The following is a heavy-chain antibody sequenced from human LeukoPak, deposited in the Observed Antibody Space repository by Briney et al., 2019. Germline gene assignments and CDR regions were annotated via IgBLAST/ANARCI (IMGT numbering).Heavy chain of an antibody. Sequence: PGGSLKLSCAASGCTFSSFEMNWVRQAPGKGLEWVSYISSGGSTRYYADSVKGRFTISRDSATNSLYLQLSSLRAEDTAVYYCWREGGWTFYYWGKGTLVTVS. D-gene: IGHD2-15*01. CDR3: WREGGWTFYY. J-gene: IGHJ4*02. V-gene: IGHV3-48*03. CDR2: ISSGGSTR. CDR1: GCTFSSFE.